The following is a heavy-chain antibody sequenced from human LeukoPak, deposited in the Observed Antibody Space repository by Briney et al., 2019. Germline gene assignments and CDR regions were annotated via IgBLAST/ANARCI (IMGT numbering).Heavy chain of an antibody. CDR2: INHSGST. J-gene: IGHJ4*02. V-gene: IGHV4-4*02. CDR3: ARTYYDFWSGYPKLYYFDY. CDR1: GGSISSSNW. Sequence: PSETLSLTCAVSGGSISSSNWWSWVRQPPGKGLEWIGEINHSGSTNYNPSLKSRVTISVDTSKNQFSLKLSSVTAADTAVYYCARTYYDFWSGYPKLYYFDYWGQGTLVTVSS. D-gene: IGHD3-3*01.